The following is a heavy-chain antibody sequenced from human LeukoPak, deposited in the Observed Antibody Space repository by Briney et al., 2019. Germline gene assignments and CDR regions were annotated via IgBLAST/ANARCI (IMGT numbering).Heavy chain of an antibody. CDR2: IRGSGGST. CDR1: GFTFSTYA. Sequence: PGGSLRLSCAASGFTFSTYAMSWVRQAPGKGLEWVSTIRGSGGSTYYADSVKGRFTISRDNSKNTLYLQINSLRADDTAVYYCAKAAGQLVQSYCFDYWGQGTLVTVSS. CDR3: AKAAGQLVQSYCFDY. D-gene: IGHD6-13*01. V-gene: IGHV3-23*01. J-gene: IGHJ4*02.